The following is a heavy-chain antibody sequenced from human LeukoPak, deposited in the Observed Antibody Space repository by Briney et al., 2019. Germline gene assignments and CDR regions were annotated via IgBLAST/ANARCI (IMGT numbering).Heavy chain of an antibody. CDR1: GFMFRSYA. CDR3: AKADRIWSHYYFDLDV. D-gene: IGHD2-21*01. CDR2: ISYDGDKK. Sequence: GGSLRLSCAASGFMFRSYALHWVRQAPGKGLEWVAVISYDGDKKYYADSVEGRFTITRDRSKNTLYLQMNSLRGEDTAVYYCAKADRIWSHYYFDLDVWGQGTAVTVSS. J-gene: IGHJ6*02. V-gene: IGHV3-30-3*01.